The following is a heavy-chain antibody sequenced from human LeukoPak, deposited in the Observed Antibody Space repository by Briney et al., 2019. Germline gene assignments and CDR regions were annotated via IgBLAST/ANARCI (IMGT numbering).Heavy chain of an antibody. CDR3: ARESYGGNSFGVDAFDI. Sequence: PSETLPLTCAVYGGSFSGYYWSWIRQPPGKGLEWIGEINHSGSTNYNPSLKSRVTISVDTSKNQFSLKLSSVTAADTAVYYCARESYGGNSFGVDAFDIWGQGTMVTVSS. CDR2: INHSGST. V-gene: IGHV4-34*01. CDR1: GGSFSGYY. D-gene: IGHD4-23*01. J-gene: IGHJ3*02.